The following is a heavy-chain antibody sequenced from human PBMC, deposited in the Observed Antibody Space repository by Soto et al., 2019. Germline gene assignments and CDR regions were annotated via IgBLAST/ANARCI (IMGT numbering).Heavy chain of an antibody. J-gene: IGHJ4*02. CDR3: SRRIAVSGKMDY. Sequence: EVQLVESGGGLVKPGGSLRLSCAASGFTFSSYRMNWVRQAPGKGLEWVSSISSSSSYIYYADSVKGRFTISRDNAKNTLYLHMNGLRAEDTTVYYCSRRIAVSGKMDYWYQRTLVTVSS. V-gene: IGHV3-21*01. CDR2: ISSSSSYI. D-gene: IGHD6-19*01. CDR1: GFTFSSYR.